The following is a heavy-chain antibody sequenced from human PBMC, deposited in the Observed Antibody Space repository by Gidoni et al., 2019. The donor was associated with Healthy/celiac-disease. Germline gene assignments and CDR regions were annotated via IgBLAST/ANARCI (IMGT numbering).Heavy chain of an antibody. CDR1: GFTFSSYA. J-gene: IGHJ4*02. CDR2: IRGSGGST. D-gene: IGHD6-19*01. CDR3: AKVRAVADAYFDY. Sequence: EVQLLESGGGLVQPGGSLRLSCAASGFTFSSYAMSWVRQAPGKGLEWVSAIRGSGGSTYDADSVKGRFTISRDNSKNTMYLQMNSLRAEDTAVYYCAKVRAVADAYFDYWGQGTLVTVSS. V-gene: IGHV3-23*01.